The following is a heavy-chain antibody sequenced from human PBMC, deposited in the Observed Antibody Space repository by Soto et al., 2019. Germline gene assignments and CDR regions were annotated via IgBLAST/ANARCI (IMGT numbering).Heavy chain of an antibody. CDR1: GYTFTTYG. V-gene: IGHV1-18*01. CDR3: ARGTYRDY. CDR2: ISAHNDNT. J-gene: IGHJ4*02. Sequence: QVHLVQSGAEVRKPGASVKVSCKGSGYTFTTYGITWVRQAPGQGLEWMGWISAHNDNTNYAQKVQGRATVTRDTSTSTAYMELRNLRSDDTPVYYCARGTYRDYWGQGALVTVSS. D-gene: IGHD2-15*01.